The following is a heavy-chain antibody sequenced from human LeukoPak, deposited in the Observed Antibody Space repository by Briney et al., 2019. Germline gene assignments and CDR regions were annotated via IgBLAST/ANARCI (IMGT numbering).Heavy chain of an antibody. V-gene: IGHV3-9*01. CDR3: AKDRRSSVRGMDV. Sequence: GGSLRLSCAASGFTFDDYAMHWVRQAPGKGLEWVSGISWNSGSIGYADSVKGRFTISRDNAKNSLYLQMNSLRAEDTALYYCAKDRRSSVRGMDVWGQGTTVTVSS. CDR1: GFTFDDYA. D-gene: IGHD3-22*01. CDR2: ISWNSGSI. J-gene: IGHJ6*02.